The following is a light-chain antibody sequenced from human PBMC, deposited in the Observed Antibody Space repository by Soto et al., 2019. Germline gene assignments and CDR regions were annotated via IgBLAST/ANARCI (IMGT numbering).Light chain of an antibody. V-gene: IGKV3-15*01. CDR2: GAS. J-gene: IGKJ1*01. Sequence: EIVMTQSPATLSVSPGERATLSCRASQGVTNNLAWYQQKPGQAPRLLIYGASTRATGIPARFRGSGSGTEFTLTISSLHSDDFAVYYCQHYNNWPPWTFGQGTKVEIK. CDR1: QGVTNN. CDR3: QHYNNWPPWT.